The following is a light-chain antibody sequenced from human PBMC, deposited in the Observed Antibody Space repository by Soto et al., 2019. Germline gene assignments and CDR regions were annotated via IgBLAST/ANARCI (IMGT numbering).Light chain of an antibody. Sequence: ILLNQSPGTLSLSPWEIATLSCRAIQSVGSIYLAWYQQKPGQAPRLLLYGASTRATGLPARFSGSGSGTDFTLTISSLKSEDFAVYYCQQYNTWHTITFGQGTRLEIK. CDR3: QQYNTWHTIT. CDR1: QSVGSIY. CDR2: GAS. J-gene: IGKJ5*01. V-gene: IGKV3-15*01.